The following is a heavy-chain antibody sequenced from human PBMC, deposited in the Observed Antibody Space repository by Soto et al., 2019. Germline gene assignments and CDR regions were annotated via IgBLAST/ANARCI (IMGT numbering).Heavy chain of an antibody. J-gene: IGHJ6*02. V-gene: IGHV3-21*01. CDR1: GFTFSNYA. D-gene: IGHD3-3*01. CDR3: AREIRNYYGMDV. CDR2: ISTSSSYI. Sequence: PGGSLRLSCAASGFTFSNYAMNWVRQSPGKGLEWVSSISTSSSYIYYADSVKGRFTISRDNAKNSLYLQMNSLRAEDTAVYYCAREIRNYYGMDVWGQGTTVTVSS.